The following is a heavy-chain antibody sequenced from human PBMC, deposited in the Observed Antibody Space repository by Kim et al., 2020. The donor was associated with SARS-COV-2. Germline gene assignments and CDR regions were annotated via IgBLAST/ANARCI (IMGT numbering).Heavy chain of an antibody. J-gene: IGHJ5*02. CDR1: GFTFRNAW. V-gene: IGHV3-15*01. Sequence: GGSLRLSCAASGFTFRNAWMSWVRQAPGKGLEWVGRIKSKTDGGTTDYASPVKGRFTVSRDDSKNTLYLQMNSLKIEDTGVYYCNDLGGHWSDPWGQGTLVTVSS. D-gene: IGHD3-10*01. CDR3: NDLGGHWSDP. CDR2: IKSKTDGGTT.